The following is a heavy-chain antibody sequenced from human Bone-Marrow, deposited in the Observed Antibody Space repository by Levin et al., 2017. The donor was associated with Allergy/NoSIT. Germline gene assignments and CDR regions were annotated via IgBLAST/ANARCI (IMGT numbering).Heavy chain of an antibody. V-gene: IGHV3-7*01. Sequence: PGGSLRLSCEASTFTFSISWMSWVRQAPGKGLEWVANIRPDGSDKYYAASARGRFTISRDNAKNSLYLQMNSLRAEDTAVYYCARYFVAGTLEFDPWGQGTRVTVSS. J-gene: IGHJ5*02. CDR1: TFTFSISW. CDR2: IRPDGSDK. CDR3: ARYFVAGTLEFDP. D-gene: IGHD6-19*01.